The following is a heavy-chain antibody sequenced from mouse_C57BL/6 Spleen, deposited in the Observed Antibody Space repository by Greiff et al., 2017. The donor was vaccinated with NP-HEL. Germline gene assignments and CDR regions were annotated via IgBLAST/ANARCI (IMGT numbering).Heavy chain of an antibody. CDR1: GYTFTDYE. Sequence: QVQLQQSGAELVRPGASVTLSCKASGYTFTDYEMHWVKQTPVHGLEWIGAIDPETGGTAYNQKFKGKAILTADKSSSTAYMELRGLTSEDSAVYYCTREGYYYGSSYPFAYWGQGTLVTVSA. J-gene: IGHJ3*01. CDR2: IDPETGGT. V-gene: IGHV1-15*01. CDR3: TREGYYYGSSYPFAY. D-gene: IGHD1-1*01.